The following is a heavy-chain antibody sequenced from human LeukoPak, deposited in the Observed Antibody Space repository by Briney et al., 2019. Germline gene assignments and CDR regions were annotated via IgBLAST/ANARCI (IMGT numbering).Heavy chain of an antibody. CDR3: ARHSDRASAGTPHAFDT. CDR2: VHCSGGT. J-gene: IGHJ3*02. D-gene: IGHD6-13*01. CDR1: GGSISSCGHY. Sequence: PSETLSLTCPVSGGSISSCGHYWGWIRQSPGRGLEWIGSVHCSGGTYYSPSLKSRVTISVDTSKKHLYVKLGSVTAADTAVYYCARHSDRASAGTPHAFDTWGQGTMVTVSS. V-gene: IGHV4-39*01.